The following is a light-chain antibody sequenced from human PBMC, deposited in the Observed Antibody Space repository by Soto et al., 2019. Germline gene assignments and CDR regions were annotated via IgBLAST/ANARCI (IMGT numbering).Light chain of an antibody. J-gene: IGLJ1*01. V-gene: IGLV2-14*01. CDR3: TSYTTSSTLSYV. CDR1: SSDIGAYNY. CDR2: EVS. Sequence: QSALTQPASVSGSPGQSITISCTGTSSDIGAYNYVSWYQQHPGRAPKLMVYEVSDRPSGFSNRFSGSKSGNSASLTISGLQAEDEADYYCTSYTTSSTLSYVFGTGTKLTVL.